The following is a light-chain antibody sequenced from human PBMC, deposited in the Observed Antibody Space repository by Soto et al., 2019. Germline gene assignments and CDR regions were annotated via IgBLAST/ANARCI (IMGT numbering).Light chain of an antibody. CDR2: EVN. J-gene: IGLJ2*01. Sequence: QSALTQPASLSGSPGQSITISCTGTSSDIGAYDYVSWFQQHPGKAPKLMISEVNNRPSGVSNRFSGSKSGNTAYLTISGLQVEDEAEYYCSSYGGSDNLVFGGGTKVTVL. V-gene: IGLV2-14*01. CDR1: SSDIGAYDY. CDR3: SSYGGSDNLV.